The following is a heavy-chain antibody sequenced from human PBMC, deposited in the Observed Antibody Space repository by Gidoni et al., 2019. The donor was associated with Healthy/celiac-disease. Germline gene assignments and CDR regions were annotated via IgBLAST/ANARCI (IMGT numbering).Heavy chain of an antibody. CDR3: ARTHQRDGDYDLYVDY. CDR2: IYYSGST. D-gene: IGHD4-17*01. V-gene: IGHV4-31*03. CDR1: GGSISSGGYY. J-gene: IGHJ4*02. Sequence: QVQLQESGPGLVKPSQTLSLTCTVSGGSISSGGYYCSCIRQHPGKGLELIGYIYYSGSTYYNPSLKSRVTISGDTSKNQFSLKLSSVTAADTAVYYCARTHQRDGDYDLYVDYWGQGTLVTVSS.